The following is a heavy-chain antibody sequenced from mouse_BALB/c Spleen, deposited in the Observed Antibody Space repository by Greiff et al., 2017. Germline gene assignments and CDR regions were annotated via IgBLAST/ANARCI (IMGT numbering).Heavy chain of an antibody. CDR2: IRLKSNNYAT. CDR3: ARGYGSRSYWYFDV. D-gene: IGHD1-1*01. J-gene: IGHJ1*01. CDR1: GFTFSNYW. Sequence: EVKLMESGGGLVQPGGSMKLSCVASGFTFSNYWMNWVRQSPEKGLEWVAEIRLKSNNYATHYAESVKGRFTISRDDSKSSVYLQMNNLRAEDTGIYYCARGYGSRSYWYFDVWGAGTTVTVSS. V-gene: IGHV6-6*02.